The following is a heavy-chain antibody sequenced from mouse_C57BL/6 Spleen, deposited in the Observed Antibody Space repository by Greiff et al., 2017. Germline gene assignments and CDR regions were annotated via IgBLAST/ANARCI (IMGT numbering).Heavy chain of an antibody. CDR2: IYPRDGDT. J-gene: IGHJ1*03. Sequence: VQLQQSGAELVKPGASVKISCKASGYAFSNYWMNWVKQRPGKGLEWIGKIYPRDGDTTYNGKFKGKAPLTADKSSSTAYMQLSSLTSEDSAVYYCARSNDGYTWYFDVWGTGTTVTVSS. D-gene: IGHD2-3*01. V-gene: IGHV1-80*01. CDR3: ARSNDGYTWYFDV. CDR1: GYAFSNYW.